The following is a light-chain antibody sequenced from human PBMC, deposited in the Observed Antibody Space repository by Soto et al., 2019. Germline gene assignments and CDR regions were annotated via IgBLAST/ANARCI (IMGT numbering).Light chain of an antibody. Sequence: DIVMTQSPDSVAVSLGERATINCKPSRSVLYSPNNKNYLAWYQQKPGRPPKLLIYWASTRESGVPDRFSGRGSGTDFTLTLSSPQAEDVAVYYCQQYLNAPPTFGQGTKVEIK. CDR2: WAS. J-gene: IGKJ1*01. CDR3: QQYLNAPPT. CDR1: RSVLYSPNNKNY. V-gene: IGKV4-1*01.